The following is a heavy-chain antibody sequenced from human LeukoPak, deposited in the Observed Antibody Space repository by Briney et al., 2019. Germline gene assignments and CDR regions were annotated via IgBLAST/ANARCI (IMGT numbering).Heavy chain of an antibody. CDR1: GYTFTGYY. CDR3: ARVVSFGWYYYDSSGYPLDY. Sequence: ASVKVSCKASGYTFTGYYMHWVRQAPGQGLEWMGWISAYNGNTNYAQKLQGRVTMTTDTSTSTAYMELRSLRSDDTAVYYCARVVSFGWYYYDSSGYPLDYWGQGTLVTVSS. CDR2: ISAYNGNT. D-gene: IGHD3-22*01. V-gene: IGHV1-18*04. J-gene: IGHJ4*02.